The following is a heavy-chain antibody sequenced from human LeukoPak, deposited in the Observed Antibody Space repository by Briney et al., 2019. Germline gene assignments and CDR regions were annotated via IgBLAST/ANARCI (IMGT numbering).Heavy chain of an antibody. CDR1: GYIFIGYH. Sequence: ASVTVSCKACGYIFIGYHIHGVRQPPGKGLEWMGWMDSNSHVKHNGQKCQARVTITRDTSINTAYMEVNTLKSDDTAVYYCERDHRFCSSINCYRGSYSSYMDDWGKGTPVTVSS. V-gene: IGHV1-2*02. CDR2: MDSNSHVK. D-gene: IGHD2-2*02. CDR3: ERDHRFCSSINCYRGSYSSYMDD. J-gene: IGHJ6*03.